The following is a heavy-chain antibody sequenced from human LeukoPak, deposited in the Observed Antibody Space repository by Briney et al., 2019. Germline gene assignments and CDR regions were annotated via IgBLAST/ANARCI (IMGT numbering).Heavy chain of an antibody. CDR2: ISYDGSNK. Sequence: GGSLRLSCAASGFTFSSYAMSWVRQAPGKGLEWVAVISYDGSNKYYADSVKGRFTISRDNSKNTLYLQMNSLRAEDTAVYYCAREYGYYFDYWGQGTLVTVSS. CDR3: AREYGYYFDY. J-gene: IGHJ4*02. CDR1: GFTFSSYA. V-gene: IGHV3-30-3*01. D-gene: IGHD4-17*01.